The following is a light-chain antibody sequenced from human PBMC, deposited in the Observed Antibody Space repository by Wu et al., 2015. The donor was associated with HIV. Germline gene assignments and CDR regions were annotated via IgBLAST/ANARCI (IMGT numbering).Light chain of an antibody. CDR2: KAS. CDR1: QSISNW. Sequence: DIQMTQSPSTLSASVGDGVTITCRASQSISNWVAWYQQKPGKAPKLLIYKASSLESGVPSRFSGSGFGTEFTLTINSLQPDDFATYYCQQYNSYSRTFGQGTKVEIK. CDR3: QQYNSYSRT. V-gene: IGKV1-5*03. J-gene: IGKJ1*01.